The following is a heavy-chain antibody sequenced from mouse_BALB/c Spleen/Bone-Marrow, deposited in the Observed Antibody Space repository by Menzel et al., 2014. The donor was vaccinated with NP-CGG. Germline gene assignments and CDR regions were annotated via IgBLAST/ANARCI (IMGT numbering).Heavy chain of an antibody. Sequence: VQLKESGAELVKPGASVKLSCTASGFNIKDTYMHWVKQRPEQALEWIGRIDPASGNTNFDPKFQGKATIASDTSSNTTYLQFSSMTCESSADYYSAAYAYVSCFGFDYWGQGTLVTVSA. CDR3: AAYAYVSCFGFDY. CDR2: IDPASGNT. CDR1: GFNIKDTY. V-gene: IGHV14-3*02. D-gene: IGHD6-5*01. J-gene: IGHJ3*01.